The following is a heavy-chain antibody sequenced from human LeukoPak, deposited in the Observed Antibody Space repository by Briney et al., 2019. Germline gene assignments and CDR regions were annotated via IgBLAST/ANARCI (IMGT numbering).Heavy chain of an antibody. J-gene: IGHJ4*02. V-gene: IGHV3-33*08. CDR3: ARGSYYYDSSGYPGYYFDY. CDR1: GFTFSNSA. Sequence: GGSLRLSCAASGFTFSNSAMSWVRQAPGKGLEWVAVIWYDGSNKYYADSVKGRFTISRDNSKNTLYLQMNSLRAEDTAVYYCARGSYYYDSSGYPGYYFDYWGQGTLVTVSS. D-gene: IGHD3-22*01. CDR2: IWYDGSNK.